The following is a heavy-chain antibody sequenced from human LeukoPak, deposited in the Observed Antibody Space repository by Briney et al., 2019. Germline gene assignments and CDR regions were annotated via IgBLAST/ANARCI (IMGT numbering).Heavy chain of an antibody. Sequence: SVKVSSKASVGTFTTYAISWVRQAPGQGLEWMGRIIPILGIAHYAQKFQGRVTITGDTSTSTAYMEMSSLRSEDTAVYYCARFLGGATPGVYNWFDPWGQETLVTVSS. CDR1: VGTFTTYA. D-gene: IGHD1-26*01. CDR2: IIPILGIA. J-gene: IGHJ5*02. V-gene: IGHV1-69*04. CDR3: ARFLGGATPGVYNWFDP.